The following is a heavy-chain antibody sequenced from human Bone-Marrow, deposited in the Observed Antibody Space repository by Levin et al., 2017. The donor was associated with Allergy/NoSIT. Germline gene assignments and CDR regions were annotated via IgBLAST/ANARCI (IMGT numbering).Heavy chain of an antibody. CDR3: ARQAVPAAMNGFDS. V-gene: IGHV4-59*08. J-gene: IGHJ5*01. D-gene: IGHD2-2*01. CDR1: GASVSSFY. CDR2: IYYSGST. Sequence: SETLSLTCTVSGASVSSFYWSWIRQPPGKGLEWIGYIYYSGSTNYSPSLKSRVSMSADMSRNQVYLTMSSVTAADTAVYYCARQAVPAAMNGFDSWGQGTLVTVSS.